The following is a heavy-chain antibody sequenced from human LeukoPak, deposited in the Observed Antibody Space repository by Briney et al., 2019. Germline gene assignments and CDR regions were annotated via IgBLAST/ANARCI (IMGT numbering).Heavy chain of an antibody. CDR1: GFTFSSYW. Sequence: GGSLRLSCAASGFTFSSYWMSWVRQAPGKGLEWVPNIKQDGSEKYYVDSVKGRFTISRDNAKNSLYLQMNSLRAEDTAVYYCARDSYCSGGSCYPNPFDYWGQGTLVTVSS. J-gene: IGHJ4*02. CDR3: ARDSYCSGGSCYPNPFDY. CDR2: IKQDGSEK. D-gene: IGHD2-15*01. V-gene: IGHV3-7*01.